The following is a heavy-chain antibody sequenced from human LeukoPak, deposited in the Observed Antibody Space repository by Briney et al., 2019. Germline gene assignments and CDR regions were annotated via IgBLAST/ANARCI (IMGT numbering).Heavy chain of an antibody. CDR3: ARVTAGYSSSWYDY. CDR2: IYTSGST. CDR1: GGSISSGSYN. J-gene: IGHJ4*02. Sequence: SETLSLTCTVSGGSISSGSYNWSWIRQPAGKGLEWIGRIYTSGSTNYNPSLKSRVTISVDTSKNQFSLKLSSVTAADTAVYYCARVTAGYSSSWYDYWGQGTLVTVSS. V-gene: IGHV4-61*02. D-gene: IGHD6-13*01.